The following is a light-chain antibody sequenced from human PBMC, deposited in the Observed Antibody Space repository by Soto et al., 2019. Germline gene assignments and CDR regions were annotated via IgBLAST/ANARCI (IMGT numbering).Light chain of an antibody. V-gene: IGLV2-14*01. J-gene: IGLJ1*01. CDR2: EGS. CDR1: TSDVGGYNY. Sequence: QSALTPPSSASGSPGQEVTISCTGTTSDVGGYNYVSWYQQHPGKAPKVMIYEGSNRPSGVSNRFSGSKSGNTASLTISELQAEDESDYYCSSYTSSSTYVVGTGTKLT. CDR3: SSYTSSSTYV.